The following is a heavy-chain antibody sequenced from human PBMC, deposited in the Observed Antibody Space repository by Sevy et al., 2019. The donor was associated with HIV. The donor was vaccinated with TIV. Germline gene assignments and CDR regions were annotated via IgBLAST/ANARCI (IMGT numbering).Heavy chain of an antibody. CDR2: ISGSGGST. D-gene: IGHD6-19*01. J-gene: IGHJ4*02. Sequence: GGSLRLSCAASGLTFSSYAMSWVRQAPGKGLEWVSAISGSGGSTYYADSVKGRFTISRDNSKNTLYLQMNSLRAEDTAVYYCAKDRVRSIAVAGTGFDYWGQGTLVTVSS. V-gene: IGHV3-23*01. CDR1: GLTFSSYA. CDR3: AKDRVRSIAVAGTGFDY.